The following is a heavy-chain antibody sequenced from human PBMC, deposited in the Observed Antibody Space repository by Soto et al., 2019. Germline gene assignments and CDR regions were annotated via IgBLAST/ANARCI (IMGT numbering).Heavy chain of an antibody. CDR2: IYYSGST. CDR3: AGFVVPASRNSDFDY. Sequence: TLSLTCAVYGGSFSDYYWGWVRQPPGKGLDWIGNIYYSGSTFYNPSLRSRVTLSVDTSKNQFSLRLYSVTAADTAVYFCAGFVVPASRNSDFDYWGQGTLVTVSS. V-gene: IGHV4-34*01. CDR1: GGSFSDYY. J-gene: IGHJ4*02. D-gene: IGHD2-15*01.